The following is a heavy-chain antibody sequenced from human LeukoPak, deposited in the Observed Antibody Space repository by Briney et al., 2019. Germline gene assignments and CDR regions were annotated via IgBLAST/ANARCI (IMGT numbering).Heavy chain of an antibody. CDR1: GGSFSGYY. D-gene: IGHD3-22*01. CDR2: INHSGST. V-gene: IGHV4-34*01. CDR3: ARSHYYDSSGSLNNWFDP. Sequence: SETLSLTCAVYGGSFSGYYWSWLRQPPGKGLEWIGEINHSGSTNSNPSLKSRVTISVDTSKNQFSLKLSSVTAADTALYYCARSHYYDSSGSLNNWFDPWGRGTLVTVSS. J-gene: IGHJ5*02.